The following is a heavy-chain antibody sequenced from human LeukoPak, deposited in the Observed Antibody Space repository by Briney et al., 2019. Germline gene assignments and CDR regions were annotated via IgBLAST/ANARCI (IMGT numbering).Heavy chain of an antibody. J-gene: IGHJ4*02. CDR1: GYTFTGYY. Sequence: ASVKVSCKASGYTFTGYYMHWVRQAPGQGLEWMGWINPNSGGTNYAQKFQGRATMTRDTSISTAYMELSRLRSDDTAVYYCAREGYYDSSGYRFDYWGQGTLVTVSS. CDR2: INPNSGGT. CDR3: AREGYYDSSGYRFDY. V-gene: IGHV1-2*02. D-gene: IGHD3-22*01.